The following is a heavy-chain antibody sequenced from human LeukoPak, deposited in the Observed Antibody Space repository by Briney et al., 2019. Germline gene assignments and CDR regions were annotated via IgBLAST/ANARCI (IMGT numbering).Heavy chain of an antibody. V-gene: IGHV3-23*01. D-gene: IGHD6-19*01. Sequence: GGSLRLSCAASGFTFSSYGMSWVRQAPGKGLEWVSAISGSGGSTYYADSVKGRFTISRDNSKNTLYLQMNSLRAEDTAVYYCAKVGAPSIAVADDYFDYWGQGTLVSVSS. J-gene: IGHJ4*02. CDR2: ISGSGGST. CDR3: AKVGAPSIAVADDYFDY. CDR1: GFTFSSYG.